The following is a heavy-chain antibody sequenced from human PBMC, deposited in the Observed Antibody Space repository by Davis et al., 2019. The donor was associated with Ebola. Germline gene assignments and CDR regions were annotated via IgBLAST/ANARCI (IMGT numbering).Heavy chain of an antibody. D-gene: IGHD1-26*01. V-gene: IGHV4-59*01. Sequence: MPSETLSLTCTVSGGSISSYYWSWIRQPPGKGLEWIGYIYYSGSTNYNPSLKSRVTISVDTSKNQFSLKLSSVTAADTAVYYCARFIVGAVFDYWGQGTLVTVSS. CDR1: GGSISSYY. CDR3: ARFIVGAVFDY. J-gene: IGHJ4*02. CDR2: IYYSGST.